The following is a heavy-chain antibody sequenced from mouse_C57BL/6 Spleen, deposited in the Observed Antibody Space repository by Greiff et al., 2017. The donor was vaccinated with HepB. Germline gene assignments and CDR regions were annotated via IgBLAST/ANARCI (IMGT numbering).Heavy chain of an antibody. V-gene: IGHV1-81*01. J-gene: IGHJ3*01. Sequence: VKLQESGAELARPGASVKLSCKASGYTFTSYGISWVKQRTGQGLEWIGEIYPRSGNTYYNEKFKGKATLTADKSSSTAYMELRSLTSEDSAVYFCARRGDSHAYWGQGTLVTVSA. CDR3: ARRGDSHAY. CDR2: IYPRSGNT. CDR1: GYTFTSYG.